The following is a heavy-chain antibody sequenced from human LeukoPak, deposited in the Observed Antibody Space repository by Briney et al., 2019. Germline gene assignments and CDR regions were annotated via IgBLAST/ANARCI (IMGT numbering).Heavy chain of an antibody. CDR2: ISSSSSYI. D-gene: IGHD3-22*01. Sequence: GGSLRLSCAASGFTFSSYSMNWVRQAPGKGLEWVSSISSSSSYIYYADSVKGRFTISRDNAKNSLYLQMNSLRAEDTAVYYCSRDLYYDSSGRYYYYMDVWGKGTTVTVSS. V-gene: IGHV3-21*01. CDR3: SRDLYYDSSGRYYYYMDV. J-gene: IGHJ6*03. CDR1: GFTFSSYS.